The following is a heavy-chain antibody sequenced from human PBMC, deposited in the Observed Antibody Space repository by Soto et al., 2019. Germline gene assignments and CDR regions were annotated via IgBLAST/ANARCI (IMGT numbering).Heavy chain of an antibody. J-gene: IGHJ5*02. Sequence: GGSLRLSCAASGFTFSSYAMSWVRQAPGKGLEWASAISGSGGSTYYADSVKGRFTISRDNSKNTLYLQMNSLRAEDTAVYYCAKGTSSSWYSWAFDPWVQGTLVTVSS. V-gene: IGHV3-23*01. D-gene: IGHD6-13*01. CDR2: ISGSGGST. CDR1: GFTFSSYA. CDR3: AKGTSSSWYSWAFDP.